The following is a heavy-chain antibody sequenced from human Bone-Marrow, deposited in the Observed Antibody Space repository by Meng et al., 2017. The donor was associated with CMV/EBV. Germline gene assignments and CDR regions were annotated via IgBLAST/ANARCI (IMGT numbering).Heavy chain of an antibody. J-gene: IGHJ4*02. CDR2: INPNSGST. D-gene: IGHD2-2*01. CDR3: ARAWGYCSSTSCYYFDY. CDR1: GDTFTGYY. Sequence: ASVKDSCKASGDTFTGYYMHWVRQAPGQGLEWMGWINPNSGSTNYEQEFLGRVTMTRDTSISTAYMELSRLGSDDTAVYYCARAWGYCSSTSCYYFDYWGQGTLVTVSS. V-gene: IGHV1-2*02.